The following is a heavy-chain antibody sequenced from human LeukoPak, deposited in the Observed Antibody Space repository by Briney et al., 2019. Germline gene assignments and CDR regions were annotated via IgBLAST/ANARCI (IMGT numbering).Heavy chain of an antibody. CDR3: AKDSSAASVRHYYYYYMDV. D-gene: IGHD3-22*01. Sequence: PGGSLRLSCAASGFTFSSYGMSWVRQAPGKGLEWVSAISGSGGSTYYADSVKGRFTISRDNSKNTLYLQMNSLRAEDTAVYYCAKDSSAASVRHYYYYYMDVWGKGTTVTISS. CDR1: GFTFSSYG. CDR2: ISGSGGST. V-gene: IGHV3-23*01. J-gene: IGHJ6*03.